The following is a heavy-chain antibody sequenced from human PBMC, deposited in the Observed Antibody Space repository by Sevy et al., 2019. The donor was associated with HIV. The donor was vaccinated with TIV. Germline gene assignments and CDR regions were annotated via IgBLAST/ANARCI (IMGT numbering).Heavy chain of an antibody. CDR3: AGGKYFFDSSGLYFDY. CDR1: GDSISADY. D-gene: IGHD3-22*01. V-gene: IGHV4-59*01. Sequence: SETLSLTCTVSGDSISADYWNWIRQPPGKGLEWIGYMYYSGATKYNSSLKSRVTISVDTSRTQFSLRLSSVTAADTAVYYCAGGKYFFDSSGLYFDYWGQGTLVTVSS. CDR2: MYYSGAT. J-gene: IGHJ4*02.